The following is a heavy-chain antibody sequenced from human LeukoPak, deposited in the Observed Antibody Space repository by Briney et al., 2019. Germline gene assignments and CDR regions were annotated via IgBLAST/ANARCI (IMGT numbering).Heavy chain of an antibody. V-gene: IGHV1-2*02. D-gene: IGHD2-2*02. CDR1: GYTFTGYY. CDR3: ASDWGLSQLEYCSNTNCYMGAFDI. CDR2: INPNSGGT. Sequence: ASVKVSCKASGYTFTGYYMHWVRQAPGQGLEWMGWINPNSGGTNYAQKFQGRVTMTRDTSTSTAYMELSRLRSDDTAVYYCASDWGLSQLEYCSNTNCYMGAFDIWGQGTMVTVS. J-gene: IGHJ3*02.